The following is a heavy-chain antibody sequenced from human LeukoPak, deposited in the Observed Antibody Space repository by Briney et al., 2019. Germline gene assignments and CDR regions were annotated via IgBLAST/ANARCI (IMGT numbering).Heavy chain of an antibody. V-gene: IGHV3-23*01. Sequence: GGSLRLSCAASGFTFSSYAMNWVRQAPGKGLEWVSSISNSDGSTYYADFVEGRFTISRDNSKNTLHLQMNSPRAEDTAVYYCAKSLGVGGYTRYKGFDQWGQGTLVTVSS. D-gene: IGHD5-24*01. CDR2: ISNSDGST. CDR1: GFTFSSYA. J-gene: IGHJ5*02. CDR3: AKSLGVGGYTRYKGFDQ.